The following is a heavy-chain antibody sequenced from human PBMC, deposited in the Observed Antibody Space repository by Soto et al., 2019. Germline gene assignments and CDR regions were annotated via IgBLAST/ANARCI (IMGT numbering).Heavy chain of an antibody. Sequence: QVQMVQSGAEVKKPGASVKVSCKASGYTFTSYDIHWVRQATGQGLEWMGWMNPNSGNTGYAQKFQGRVTMTSNTSISTAHMELSSLRSEDTAVYYCSREATVLGNDYWGQGTLVTVSS. D-gene: IGHD7-27*01. CDR1: GYTFTSYD. V-gene: IGHV1-8*01. CDR3: SREATVLGNDY. J-gene: IGHJ4*02. CDR2: MNPNSGNT.